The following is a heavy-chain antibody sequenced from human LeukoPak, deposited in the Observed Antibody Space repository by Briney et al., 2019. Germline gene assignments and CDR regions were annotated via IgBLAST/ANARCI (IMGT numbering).Heavy chain of an antibody. J-gene: IGHJ4*02. V-gene: IGHV3-15*01. CDR2: IKTETDGGTT. D-gene: IGHD2-8*01. Sequence: SGGSLRLSCAVSGFTFSNAWMSWVRQAPGKGLEWVGHIKTETDGGTTDYAAPVKGRFIISRDDSKNMLYLQIKSLKSEDTALYYCTTDLRCEHLFDYWGQGTLVTVSS. CDR1: GFTFSNAW. CDR3: TTDLRCEHLFDY.